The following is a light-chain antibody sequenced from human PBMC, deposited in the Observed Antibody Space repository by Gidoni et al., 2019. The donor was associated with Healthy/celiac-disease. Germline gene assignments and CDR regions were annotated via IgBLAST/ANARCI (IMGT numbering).Light chain of an antibody. V-gene: IGLV2-23*01. J-gene: IGLJ1*01. CDR1: SSDVGSYNL. CDR3: CSYAGSSTYV. CDR2: EGS. Sequence: QSALTQPASVAGSPGQSITISCTGTSSDVGSYNLVSWYQQHPGKDPKLMIYEGSKRLSGVSNRFSGLQAEDDADYYCCSYAGSSTYVFGTGTKVTVL.